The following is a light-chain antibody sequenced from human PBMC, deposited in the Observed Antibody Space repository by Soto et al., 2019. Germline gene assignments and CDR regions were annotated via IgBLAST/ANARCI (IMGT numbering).Light chain of an antibody. CDR1: SSDVGNYNL. V-gene: IGLV2-23*02. CDR2: EVS. CDR3: CSYARSSTWV. Sequence: QSVLTQPASVSGSPGQSITISCTGTSSDVGNYNLVSWYQQHPGKAPKLMIYEVSKRPSGVSNRLSGSKSGNTASLTISGLQAEDEADYYCCSYARSSTWVFGGGTQLTVL. J-gene: IGLJ3*02.